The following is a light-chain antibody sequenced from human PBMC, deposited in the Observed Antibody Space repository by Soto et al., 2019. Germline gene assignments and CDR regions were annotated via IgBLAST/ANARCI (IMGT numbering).Light chain of an antibody. CDR1: SSDVGGYNY. CDR3: SSYTSSSTLE. V-gene: IGLV2-14*01. J-gene: IGLJ2*01. CDR2: DVS. Sequence: QSVLTQPASVSGSPGQSITISCTGTSSDVGGYNYVSWYQQHPGKAPKLIIYDVSNRPSGVSNRFSGSKSGNTASLTNSGLQAEDEADYYCSSYTSSSTLEFGGGTKLTVL.